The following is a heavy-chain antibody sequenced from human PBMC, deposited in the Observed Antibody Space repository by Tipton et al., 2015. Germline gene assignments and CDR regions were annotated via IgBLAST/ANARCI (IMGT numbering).Heavy chain of an antibody. V-gene: IGHV3-53*01. J-gene: IGHJ4*02. CDR1: GFIFTDYY. Sequence: SLRLSCAASGFIFTDYYMSWLRQAPGKGLEWLSVVYSGGSSDYADSVRGRFIISRDKSKNMIYLEMNSLRAEDTAVYYCASGMGYWGQGTLVTVSS. CDR3: ASGMGY. D-gene: IGHD6-13*01. CDR2: VYSGGSS.